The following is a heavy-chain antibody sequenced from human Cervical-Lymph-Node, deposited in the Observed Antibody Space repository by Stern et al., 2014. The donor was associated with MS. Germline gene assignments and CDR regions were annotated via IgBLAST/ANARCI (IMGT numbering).Heavy chain of an antibody. Sequence: VQLVESGGGVVQPGTSLRLSCAASGFTFSSYGMHWVRQAPGKGLEGGALAWYDGSTAYYTNSVKGRFTISRDNSKNTLSLQMNSLTDEDTAVYYCARGHIPYAYNYLFDYWGQGTLVTVSS. V-gene: IGHV3-33*01. CDR3: ARGHIPYAYNYLFDY. D-gene: IGHD5-24*01. CDR2: AWYDGSTA. CDR1: GFTFSSYG. J-gene: IGHJ4*02.